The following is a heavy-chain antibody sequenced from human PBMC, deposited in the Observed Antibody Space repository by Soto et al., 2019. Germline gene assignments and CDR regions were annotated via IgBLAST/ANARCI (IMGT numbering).Heavy chain of an antibody. CDR1: GYIFTNYD. CDR3: VRFASSGWNTGGY. J-gene: IGHJ4*02. D-gene: IGHD6-19*01. Sequence: QVQLMQSGAEVKKPGASVKVSCKASGYIFTNYDIGWVRQAPGQGLEWMGWISPYSGNTKYVRNLQGRVTMTTDTSTSTAYMELRSLRSDDTAVYFCVRFASSGWNTGGYWGQGTLVTVSS. CDR2: ISPYSGNT. V-gene: IGHV1-18*01.